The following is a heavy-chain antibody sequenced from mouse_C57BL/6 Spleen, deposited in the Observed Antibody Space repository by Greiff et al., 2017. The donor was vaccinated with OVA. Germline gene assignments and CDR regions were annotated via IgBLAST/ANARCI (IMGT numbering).Heavy chain of an antibody. V-gene: IGHV1-18*01. CDR3: SRSRCSSYGYAMDY. J-gene: IGHJ4*01. Sequence: VQLQQSGPELVKPGASVKIPCKASGYTFTDYNMDWVKQSHGKSLEWIGDINPNNGGTIYNQKFKGKATLTVDKSSSTAYMELRSLTSEDTAVXYCSRSRCSSYGYAMDYWGQGTSVTVSS. D-gene: IGHD1-1*01. CDR2: INPNNGGT. CDR1: GYTFTDYN.